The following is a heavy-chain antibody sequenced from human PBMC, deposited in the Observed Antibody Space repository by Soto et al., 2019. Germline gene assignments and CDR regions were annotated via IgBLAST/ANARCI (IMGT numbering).Heavy chain of an antibody. CDR1: GGTFSSYA. V-gene: IGHV1-69*12. D-gene: IGHD3-22*01. J-gene: IGHJ6*02. Sequence: QVQLVQSGAEVKKPGSSVKVSCKASGGTFSSYAISWVRQAPGQGLEWMGGIIPIFGTANYAQKFQGRVTITAGESTSTAYMELSSLRSEDTAVYYCARAYYYDSSGYSYYYGMDVWGQGTTVTVSS. CDR2: IIPIFGTA. CDR3: ARAYYYDSSGYSYYYGMDV.